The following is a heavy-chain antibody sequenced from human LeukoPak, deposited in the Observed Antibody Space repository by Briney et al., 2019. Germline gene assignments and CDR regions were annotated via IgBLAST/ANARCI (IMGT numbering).Heavy chain of an antibody. J-gene: IGHJ3*02. CDR1: GFTVSSNY. CDR2: IYSGGST. D-gene: IGHD2-21*02. Sequence: GGSLRLSCAASGFTVSSNYMSWVRQAPGKGLEWVSVIYSGGSTYYADSVKGRFTISRDNSKNTLYLQMNSLRAEDTAVYYCARKVKCGGDCARDAFDIWGQGTMVTVSS. CDR3: ARKVKCGGDCARDAFDI. V-gene: IGHV3-53*01.